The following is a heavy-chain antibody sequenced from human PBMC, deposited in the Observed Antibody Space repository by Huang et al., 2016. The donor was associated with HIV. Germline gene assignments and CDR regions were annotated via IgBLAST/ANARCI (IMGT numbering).Heavy chain of an antibody. J-gene: IGHJ4*02. Sequence: QVHLVESGGGVVQHGRSLRLSCAASGFTLSGYGMHWVRQAAGKGLEWVAVITFDGKNKYYADSVRGRFTVARDNSQNTVSLQMNTLRAEDTAVYYCAKDNDLYYFDYWGQGTLVTVSS. D-gene: IGHD1-1*01. CDR3: AKDNDLYYFDY. CDR1: GFTLSGYG. CDR2: ITFDGKNK. V-gene: IGHV3-30*18.